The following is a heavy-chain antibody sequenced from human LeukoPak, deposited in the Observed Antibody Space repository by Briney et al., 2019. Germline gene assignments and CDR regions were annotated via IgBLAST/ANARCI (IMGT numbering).Heavy chain of an antibody. Sequence: GSSVRVSCKASGGTFSSYAISWVRQAPGQGLEWMGGIIPIFGTANYAQKFQGRVTITADESTSTAYMELSSLRSEDTAVYYCARSSASIVVVPAAMHYYYGMDVRGKGTTVTVSS. V-gene: IGHV1-69*01. CDR3: ARSSASIVVVPAAMHYYYGMDV. J-gene: IGHJ6*04. D-gene: IGHD2-2*01. CDR1: GGTFSSYA. CDR2: IIPIFGTA.